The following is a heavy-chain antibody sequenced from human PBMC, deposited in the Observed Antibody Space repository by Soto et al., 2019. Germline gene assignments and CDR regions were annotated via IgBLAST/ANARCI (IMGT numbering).Heavy chain of an antibody. CDR2: IYYIGST. D-gene: IGHD2-2*01. V-gene: IGHV4-31*03. Sequence: SETLSLTCTVSGGSISSGGYYWSWIRQHPGKGLEWIGYIYYIGSTYYNPSLKSRVTISVDTSKNQFSLKLSSVTAADTAVYYCARDGVVPARRFDPWGQGTLVTVSS. CDR1: GGSISSGGYY. J-gene: IGHJ5*02. CDR3: ARDGVVPARRFDP.